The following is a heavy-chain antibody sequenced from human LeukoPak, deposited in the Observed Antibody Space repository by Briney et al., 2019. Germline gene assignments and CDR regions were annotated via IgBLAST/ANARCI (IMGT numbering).Heavy chain of an antibody. CDR3: ARRDSGYEFFDY. CDR1: GYSFTSYW. J-gene: IGHJ4*02. CDR2: IDPSDSYT. Sequence: GESLKISCKGSGYSFTSYWISLVRQMPGKGLEWMGRIDPSDSYTNYSPSFQGHVTISADKSISTAYLQWSSLKASDTAMYYCARRDSGYEFFDYWGQGTLVTVSS. V-gene: IGHV5-10-1*01. D-gene: IGHD5-12*01.